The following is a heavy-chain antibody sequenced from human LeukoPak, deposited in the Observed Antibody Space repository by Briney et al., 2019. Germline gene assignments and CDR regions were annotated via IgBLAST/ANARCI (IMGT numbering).Heavy chain of an antibody. J-gene: IGHJ3*02. D-gene: IGHD6-25*01. CDR1: GGSISSYY. CDR3: ARSAIDAFDI. Sequence: SETLSLTGTVPGGSISSYYWSRIRQPPGKGLECIGYIYNVGSTNYNPSLKSRGSTSVDTSKNQFSLKLSSVTAADTAVYYCARSAIDAFDIWGQGTMVTVSS. V-gene: IGHV4-59*08. CDR2: IYNVGST.